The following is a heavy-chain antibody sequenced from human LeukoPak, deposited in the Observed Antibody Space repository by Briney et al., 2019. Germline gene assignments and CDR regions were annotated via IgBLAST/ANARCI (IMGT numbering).Heavy chain of an antibody. Sequence: PGESLRLSCAASGFAFSNYVMLWVRQATGKGLEWVSAINTAADTYYPDSVKGRFTISRGNAKSSLYLQMNSLRVGDTAVYYCVRAPPGTGWLIDHWGQGTLVAVSS. J-gene: IGHJ4*02. CDR1: GFAFSNYV. V-gene: IGHV3-13*04. D-gene: IGHD6-19*01. CDR2: INTAADT. CDR3: VRAPPGTGWLIDH.